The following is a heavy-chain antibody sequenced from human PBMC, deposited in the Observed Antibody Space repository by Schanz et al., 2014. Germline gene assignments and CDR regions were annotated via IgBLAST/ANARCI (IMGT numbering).Heavy chain of an antibody. Sequence: EVQLVESGGGLVQPGGSLRLSCAASGFTFSSYAMSWVRQAPGKGLEWVSGITGASDHIDYADSVKGRFTISRDNSKNTLYLQMNSLRAEDTAVYYCAKGRFGELSAFDIWGQGTIVTVSS. J-gene: IGHJ3*02. CDR3: AKGRFGELSAFDI. D-gene: IGHD3-10*01. V-gene: IGHV3-23*04. CDR1: GFTFSSYA. CDR2: ITGASDHI.